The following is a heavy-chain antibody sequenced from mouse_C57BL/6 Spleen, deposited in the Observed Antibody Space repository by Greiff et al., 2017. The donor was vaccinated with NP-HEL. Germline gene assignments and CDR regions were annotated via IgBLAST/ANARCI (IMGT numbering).Heavy chain of an antibody. V-gene: IGHV3-6*01. CDR1: GYSITSGYY. CDR3: ARTLQIYYYGSSPFAY. CDR2: ISYDGSN. J-gene: IGHJ3*01. Sequence: EVQLQESGPGLVKPSQSLSLTCSVTGYSITSGYYWNWIRQFPGNNLEWMGYISYDGSNNYNPSLKNRISITRDKSKNQFFLKLNSVTTEDTATYYCARTLQIYYYGSSPFAYWGQGTLVTVSA. D-gene: IGHD1-1*01.